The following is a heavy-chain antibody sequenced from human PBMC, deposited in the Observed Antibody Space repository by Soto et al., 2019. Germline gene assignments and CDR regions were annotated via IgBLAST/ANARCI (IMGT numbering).Heavy chain of an antibody. CDR3: AREDSIIIPAVSDF. CDR1: GFAFNNYG. J-gene: IGHJ4*02. D-gene: IGHD2-2*01. V-gene: IGHV3-21*01. Sequence: GGSLRLSCTVSGFAFNNYGINWVRQAPGKGLEWVSSISKSDYTYYSDSVTGRFTISRDNAKNSVSLQMNTLRVEDTAVYYCAREDSIIIPAVSDFWGQGTLVTVSS. CDR2: ISKSDYT.